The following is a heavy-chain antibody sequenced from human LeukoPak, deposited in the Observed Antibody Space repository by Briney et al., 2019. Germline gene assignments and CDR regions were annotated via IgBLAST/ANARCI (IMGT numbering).Heavy chain of an antibody. D-gene: IGHD6-19*01. CDR1: GFTFDDYA. Sequence: PGGSLRLSCAASGFTFDDYAMHWVRQAPGKGLEWVSLISWDGGSTYYADSVKGRFTISRDNSKNSLYLQMNSLRGEDTALYYCAKDNSSGWYPSFYMDVWGKGTTVTVSS. CDR3: AKDNSSGWYPSFYMDV. CDR2: ISWDGGST. J-gene: IGHJ6*03. V-gene: IGHV3-43D*03.